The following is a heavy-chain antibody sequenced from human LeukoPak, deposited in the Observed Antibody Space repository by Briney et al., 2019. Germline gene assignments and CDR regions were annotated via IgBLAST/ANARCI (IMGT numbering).Heavy chain of an antibody. CDR1: GFTFNSYG. D-gene: IGHD6-13*01. J-gene: IGHJ4*02. Sequence: GGSLRLSCAASGFTFNSYGMSWVRQAPGKGLEWVSSFSGSGAGAYYADSVKGRFTVSRDNSKNTLYLQMNSLRAEDTAVYYCAKDESVIPAAVLDYWGQGTLVTVSS. CDR3: AKDESVIPAAVLDY. CDR2: FSGSGAGA. V-gene: IGHV3-23*01.